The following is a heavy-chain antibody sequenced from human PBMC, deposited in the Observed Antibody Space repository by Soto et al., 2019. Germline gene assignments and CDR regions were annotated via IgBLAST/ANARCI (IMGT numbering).Heavy chain of an antibody. CDR3: ARGWVEGLSRQPPTDY. D-gene: IGHD3-3*01. J-gene: IGHJ4*02. CDR2: IDSYGSAT. CDR1: GFTFSRYW. Sequence: GGSLRLSCTASGFTFSRYWMHWVRQAPGKGLVWVSRIDSYGSATSQVDSVEGRFTISRDNAKNTLYLQMNSLRAEDTAVYYCARGWVEGLSRQPPTDYWGQGTLVTVSS. V-gene: IGHV3-74*01.